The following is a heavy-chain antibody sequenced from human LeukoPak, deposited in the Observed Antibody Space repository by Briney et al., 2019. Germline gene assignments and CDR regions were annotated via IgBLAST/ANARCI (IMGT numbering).Heavy chain of an antibody. J-gene: IGHJ6*02. CDR3: ARDVVVVPAAIHYGMDV. V-gene: IGHV4-34*01. Sequence: SETLSLTCAVYGGSFSGYFWGWIRQPPGRGLEGIGEINHSGRTYYNPSLKRRVTISVDTPKHHLSLTLSSVTPADTPVYYCARDVVVVPAAIHYGMDVWGQGTTVTVSS. D-gene: IGHD2-2*01. CDR1: GGSFSGYF. CDR2: INHSGRT.